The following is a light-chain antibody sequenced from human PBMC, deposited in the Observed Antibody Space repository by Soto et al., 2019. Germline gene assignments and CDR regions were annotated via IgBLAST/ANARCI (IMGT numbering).Light chain of an antibody. CDR1: QSIRSY. Sequence: EIVLTQSPATLSLSPGERATLSCRASQSIRSYLAWYQQKPGQAPRLLIYDASNRATGIPARFSGSGSGTDFTLTISSLEPEDFATYYCQQYNSFPITFGQGTRLEIK. CDR2: DAS. V-gene: IGKV3-11*01. J-gene: IGKJ5*01. CDR3: QQYNSFPIT.